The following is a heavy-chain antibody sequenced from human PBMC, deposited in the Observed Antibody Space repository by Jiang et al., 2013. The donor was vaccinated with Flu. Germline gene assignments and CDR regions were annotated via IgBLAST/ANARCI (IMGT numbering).Heavy chain of an antibody. D-gene: IGHD3-10*01. J-gene: IGHJ4*02. V-gene: IGHV1-18*04. Sequence: SCKASGYTFTSFGISWVRQAPGQGLEWMGWISAYNGNTNYAEKLQGRVTVTTDTSTSTAYMELRSLRSDDTAVYYCARLDGSGSLPPDYWGQGTLVTVSS. CDR1: GYTFTSFG. CDR3: ARLDGSGSLPPDY. CDR2: ISAYNGNT.